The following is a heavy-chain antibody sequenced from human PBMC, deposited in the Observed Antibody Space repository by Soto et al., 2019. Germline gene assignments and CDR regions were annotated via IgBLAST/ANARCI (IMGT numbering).Heavy chain of an antibody. V-gene: IGHV2-5*02. CDR3: AHTKIGVAAGNRVYLLDP. J-gene: IGHJ5*02. CDR2: IFWDDDK. Sequence: QITLKESGPTLVNPTQTLTLTCTFSGFSLSTSDVGVGWIRQPPGKALEWLAVIFWDDDKRYSPSLKNRLTISKDTSRNQVVITMTNMDPVDTATYYCAHTKIGVAAGNRVYLLDPWGQGTLVTVSS. D-gene: IGHD6-13*01. CDR1: GFSLSTSDVG.